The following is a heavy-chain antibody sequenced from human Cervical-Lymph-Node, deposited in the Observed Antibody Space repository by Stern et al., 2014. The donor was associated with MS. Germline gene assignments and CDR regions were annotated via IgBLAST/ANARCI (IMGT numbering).Heavy chain of an antibody. Sequence: EVQLVESGAEAKKPGESLKISCQGSAHTFTNYWIAWVRQMPGKGLECLGIIHPSDSDTRYSPSFEGQVTISADKSISTAYLQWSSLKASDTAMYYCARLGYSAWYAEYWGQGTLVTVSS. CDR2: IHPSDSDT. CDR3: ARLGYSAWYAEY. CDR1: AHTFTNYW. V-gene: IGHV5-51*01. D-gene: IGHD6-19*01. J-gene: IGHJ4*02.